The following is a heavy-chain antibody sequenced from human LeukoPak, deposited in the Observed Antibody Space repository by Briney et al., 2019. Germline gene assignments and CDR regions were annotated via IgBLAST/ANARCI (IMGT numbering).Heavy chain of an antibody. CDR2: INHSGRT. CDR3: ARWAARLYSYYYYGMDV. Sequence: PSEPLSLTCAVYGGSFSGYYWSWIRQPPGKGLEWIGEINHSGRTNYNPSLKGRVTISVDTSKNQFSLKLSSVTAADTVVYYCARWAARLYSYYYYGMDVWGQGTTVTVSS. D-gene: IGHD6-6*01. J-gene: IGHJ6*02. V-gene: IGHV4-34*01. CDR1: GGSFSGYY.